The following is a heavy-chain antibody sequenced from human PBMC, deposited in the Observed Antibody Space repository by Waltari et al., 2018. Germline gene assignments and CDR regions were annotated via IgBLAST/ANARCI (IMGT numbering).Heavy chain of an antibody. D-gene: IGHD1-26*01. CDR2: IYHSGST. Sequence: QVQLQESGPGLVKPSETLSLTGAVSGYSISSGYYWGWIRQPHGKGLEWIGSIYHSGSTYYNPSLKSRVTISVDTSKNQFSLKLSSVTAADTAVYYCARDLLDSGSYYSGWFDPWGQGTLVTVSS. CDR1: GYSISSGYY. V-gene: IGHV4-38-2*02. J-gene: IGHJ5*02. CDR3: ARDLLDSGSYYSGWFDP.